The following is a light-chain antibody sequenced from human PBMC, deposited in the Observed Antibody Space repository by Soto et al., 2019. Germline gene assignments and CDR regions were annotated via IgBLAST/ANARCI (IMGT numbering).Light chain of an antibody. CDR2: GNS. CDR1: SSNIGAGYD. V-gene: IGLV1-40*01. Sequence: QSVLTQPPSVSGAPGQRVTISCTGSSSNIGAGYDVHWYQQLPGTDPKLLIYGNSNRPSGVPDRFSGSKSGTSASLAITGLQAEDEADYYCQSYDSSLISYVFGTGTKLTVL. CDR3: QSYDSSLISYV. J-gene: IGLJ1*01.